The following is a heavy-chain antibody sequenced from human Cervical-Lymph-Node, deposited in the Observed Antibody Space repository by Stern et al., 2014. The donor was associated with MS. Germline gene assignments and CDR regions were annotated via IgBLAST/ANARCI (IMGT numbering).Heavy chain of an antibody. D-gene: IGHD3-22*01. V-gene: IGHV3-30*18. Sequence: QVQLGQSGGGVVQPGRSLRLSCAVSGFNFSDYGMHWVRQAPGKGLEWVAVISYEGDIKHYADSVKGRFTISRDNLKNTLFLHMNSLRPNDTARYFCAKDGESGYSLDHWGQGTLVAVTS. CDR1: GFNFSDYG. CDR3: AKDGESGYSLDH. CDR2: ISYEGDIK. J-gene: IGHJ4*02.